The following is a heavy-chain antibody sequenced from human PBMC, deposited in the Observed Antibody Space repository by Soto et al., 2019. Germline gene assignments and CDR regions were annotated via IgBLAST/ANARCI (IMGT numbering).Heavy chain of an antibody. V-gene: IGHV1-69*06. CDR1: GGPFSSYA. CDR2: IIPIFGTA. CDR3: ARGALVAGRNYDYDYGMDV. J-gene: IGHJ6*02. D-gene: IGHD6-19*01. Sequence: AVKVSCKAPGGPFSSYAIRWVRQAPGQGVAWMGGIIPIFGTANYAQKFQGRVTITADKSTSTAYMALSSLRAEDTAGYYCARGALVAGRNYDYDYGMDVWGQGTTVT.